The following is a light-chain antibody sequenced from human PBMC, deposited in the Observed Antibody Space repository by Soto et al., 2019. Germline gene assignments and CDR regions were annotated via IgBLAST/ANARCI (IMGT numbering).Light chain of an antibody. CDR1: QSVSSSY. J-gene: IGKJ2*01. CDR3: QQYVSSLGT. Sequence: EIVLTQSPGTLSLSPGERATLSCRASQSVSSSYLAWYLQKPGQAPRLLIYGASSRATGIPDRFSGSGSGTDFTLTISRVEPEDFAGYYCQQYVSSLGTFGQGTKLEIK. CDR2: GAS. V-gene: IGKV3-20*01.